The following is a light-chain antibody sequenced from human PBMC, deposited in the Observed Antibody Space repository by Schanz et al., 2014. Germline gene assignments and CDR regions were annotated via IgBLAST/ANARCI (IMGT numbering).Light chain of an antibody. CDR2: DAS. V-gene: IGKV1-39*01. CDR1: QSISNK. J-gene: IGKJ1*01. Sequence: DIQMTQSPSSLSASLGARVTITCRASQSISNKLNWYQYKPGKAPELLIYDASSLQSGVPSRFSGSGSGTDFTLTISSLQSEDFAVYYCQQYNNWPPWTFGQGTKVEIK. CDR3: QQYNNWPPWT.